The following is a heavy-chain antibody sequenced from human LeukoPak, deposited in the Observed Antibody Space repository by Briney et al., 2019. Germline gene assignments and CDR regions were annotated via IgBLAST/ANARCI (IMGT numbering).Heavy chain of an antibody. CDR3: ARETTAFDY. D-gene: IGHD4-11*01. J-gene: IGHJ4*02. V-gene: IGHV3-30-3*01. CDR1: GFTFSSYA. Sequence: GGSLRLSCAASGFTFSSYAMRWVRQAPGKGLEWVAVISYDGSNKYYADSVKGRFTISRDNSKNTLYLQMNSLRAEDTAVYYCARETTAFDYWGQGTLVTVSS. CDR2: ISYDGSNK.